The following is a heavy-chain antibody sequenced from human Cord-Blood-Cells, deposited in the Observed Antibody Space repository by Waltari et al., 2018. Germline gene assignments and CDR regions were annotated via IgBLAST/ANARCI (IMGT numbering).Heavy chain of an antibody. J-gene: IGHJ5*02. V-gene: IGHV4-61*09. CDR2: IYTSGST. Sequence: QVQLQESGPGLVKPSQTLSLTCTVSGGSISSGSYYWSWIRQPAGKGLEWIGYIYTSGSTNYTPSLKSRVTISVDTSKNQFSLKLSSVPAADTAVYYCAREVELGFDPWGQGTLVTVSS. CDR3: AREVELGFDP. CDR1: GGSISSGSYY. D-gene: IGHD1-7*01.